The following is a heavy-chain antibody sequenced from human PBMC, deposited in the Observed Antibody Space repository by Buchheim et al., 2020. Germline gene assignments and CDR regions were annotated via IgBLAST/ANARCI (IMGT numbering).Heavy chain of an antibody. V-gene: IGHV3-48*01. Sequence: EVQLVESGGGLVQPGGSLRLSCAASGFTFSSYSMNWVRQAPGKGLEWVSYISSSSSTIYYADPVKGRFTISRDNAKNSLYLQMNSLRAEDTAVYYCARSDVDYYYYYMDVWGKGTT. CDR1: GFTFSSYS. CDR3: ARSDVDYYYYYMDV. J-gene: IGHJ6*03. CDR2: ISSSSSTI. D-gene: IGHD2-21*01.